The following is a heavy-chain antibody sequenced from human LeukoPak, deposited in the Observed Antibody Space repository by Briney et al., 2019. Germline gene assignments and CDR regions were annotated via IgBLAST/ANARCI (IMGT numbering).Heavy chain of an antibody. CDR1: GFTFSTYW. Sequence: GGSLRLSCAASGFTFSTYWMSWVRQAPGKGLEWVANIKEDGSEKYYVDSVKGRFTISRDNAKNSLSLQMDSLRAEDTAVYYCARDSYGYDVWGQGTTVTVS. D-gene: IGHD4-17*01. CDR2: IKEDGSEK. J-gene: IGHJ6*02. V-gene: IGHV3-7*01. CDR3: ARDSYGYDV.